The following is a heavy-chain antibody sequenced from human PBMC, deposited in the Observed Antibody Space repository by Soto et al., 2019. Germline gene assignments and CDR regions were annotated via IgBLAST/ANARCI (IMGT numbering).Heavy chain of an antibody. D-gene: IGHD6-19*01. CDR2: ISWDGGST. J-gene: IGHJ4*02. CDR3: AKVRSVAGDFDY. Sequence: EVQLVESGGVVVQPGGSLRLSCAASGFTFDDYTMHWVRQAPGKGLEWVSLISWDGGSTYYADSVKGRFTISRDNSKNSLYLQMNSLRTEDTALYYCAKVRSVAGDFDYWGQGTLVTVSS. CDR1: GFTFDDYT. V-gene: IGHV3-43*01.